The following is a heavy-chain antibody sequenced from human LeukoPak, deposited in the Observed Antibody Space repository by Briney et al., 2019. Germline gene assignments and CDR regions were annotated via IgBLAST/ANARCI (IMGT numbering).Heavy chain of an antibody. CDR2: ISGSGGST. D-gene: IGHD1-20*01. Sequence: PGGSLRLSCAASGFTFSDYAMNWVRQAPGKGLEWVSTISGSGGSTYYADSVKGRFTISRDNSNNTLSLQMNSLKTEDTAVYYCTTGNGITGTTVNYWGQGTLVTVSS. CDR1: GFTFSDYA. J-gene: IGHJ4*02. CDR3: TTGNGITGTTVNY. V-gene: IGHV3-23*01.